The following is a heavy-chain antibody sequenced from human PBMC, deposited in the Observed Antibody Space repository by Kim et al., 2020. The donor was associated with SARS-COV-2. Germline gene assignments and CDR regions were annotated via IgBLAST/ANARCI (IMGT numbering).Heavy chain of an antibody. V-gene: IGHV4-34*01. D-gene: IGHD3-3*01. CDR3: ARGYRGITIFGVVTKGYYYYMDV. CDR2: INHSGST. Sequence: SETLSLTCAVYGGSFSGYYWSWIRQPPGKGLEWIGEINHSGSTNYNPSLKSRVTISVDTSKNQFSLKLSSVTDADTAVYYCARGYRGITIFGVVTKGYYYYMDVWGKGTTVTVSS. CDR1: GGSFSGYY. J-gene: IGHJ6*03.